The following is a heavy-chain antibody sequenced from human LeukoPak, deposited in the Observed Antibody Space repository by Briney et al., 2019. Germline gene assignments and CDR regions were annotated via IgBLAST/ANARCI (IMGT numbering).Heavy chain of an antibody. CDR3: ARGTYSNSTTCHRTPFDI. Sequence: GGSLRLSCAASGFTFSRYDMHWVRQATGKGLEWVSIIGTQADAYYPGSVEGRFTVSRENAKNSLYLQMHNLTVGDTAVYYCARGTYSNSTTCHRTPFDIWGRGTTVTVSS. D-gene: IGHD2-2*01. CDR2: IGTQADA. V-gene: IGHV3-13*01. CDR1: GFTFSRYD. J-gene: IGHJ3*02.